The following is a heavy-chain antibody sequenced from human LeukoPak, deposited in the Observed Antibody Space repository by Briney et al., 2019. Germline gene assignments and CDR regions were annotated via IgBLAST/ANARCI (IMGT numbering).Heavy chain of an antibody. CDR2: IRTNNYR. J-gene: IGHJ4*02. D-gene: IGHD3/OR15-3a*01. V-gene: IGHV3-21*01. Sequence: GGSLRLSCAASGFSFSSYTMNWLRQAPGKGLEWVSSIRTNNYRYGAGSVKGRFTISRDNAKSSLFLQMDSLRAEDTAVYYCARDGHFDFWGQGTLVTVSS. CDR3: ARDGHFDF. CDR1: GFSFSSYT.